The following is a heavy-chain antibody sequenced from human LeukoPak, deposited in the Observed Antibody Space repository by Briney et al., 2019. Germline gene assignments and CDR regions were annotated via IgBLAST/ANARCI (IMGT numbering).Heavy chain of an antibody. V-gene: IGHV4-59*01. CDR1: GGSISSYY. J-gene: IGHJ4*02. D-gene: IGHD5-24*01. CDR2: IYYSGST. Sequence: KPSETLSLTCTVSGGSISSYYWSWIRQPPGKGLEWIGYIYYSGSTNYNPSLKSRVTISVDTSKNQFSPKLSSVTAADTAVYYCARVRSRDGYLYFDYWGQGTLVTVSS. CDR3: ARVRSRDGYLYFDY.